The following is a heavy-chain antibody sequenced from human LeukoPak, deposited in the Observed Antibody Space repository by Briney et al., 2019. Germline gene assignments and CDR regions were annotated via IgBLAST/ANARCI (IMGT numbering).Heavy chain of an antibody. D-gene: IGHD6-19*01. J-gene: IGHJ3*02. CDR3: ARDGSSGWSNAFDI. Sequence: GGSLRLSCAASGFTFSSYWMSWVRQAPGKGLEWVANIKQDGSEKYYVDSVKGRFTISRDNAKNSLYLQMNSLRAEDTAVYYCARDGSSGWSNAFDIWGQGTMVTVSS. V-gene: IGHV3-7*01. CDR2: IKQDGSEK. CDR1: GFTFSSYW.